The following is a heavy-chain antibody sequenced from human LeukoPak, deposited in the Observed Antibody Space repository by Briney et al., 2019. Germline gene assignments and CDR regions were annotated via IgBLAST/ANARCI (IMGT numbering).Heavy chain of an antibody. V-gene: IGHV4-4*07. J-gene: IGHJ4*02. CDR3: ARESPTYSSGWYKDF. D-gene: IGHD6-19*01. CDR1: GGSISYYY. CDR2: IYISGST. Sequence: KPSETLSLTCTVSGGSISYYYWSWTRQPAGGGLEWIGRIYISGSTNYNPSLKSRVTISIDKSNNQFFLKLNSVTAADTAVYYCARESPTYSSGWYKDFWGQGTLVTVSS.